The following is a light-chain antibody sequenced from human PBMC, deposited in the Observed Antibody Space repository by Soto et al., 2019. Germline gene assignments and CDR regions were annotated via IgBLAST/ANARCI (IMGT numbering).Light chain of an antibody. CDR3: QQSNKWPLT. CDR1: QSVGNC. CDR2: GTS. J-gene: IGKJ2*01. Sequence: EIVMTQSPATLSVSPGERATLSCRASQSVGNCLAWYQQKPGQAPRLLMYGTSTRATGIPARFSGSGSGTEFTLTISSLQSEDFAVYYCQQSNKWPLTFGQGTRLEIK. V-gene: IGKV3-15*01.